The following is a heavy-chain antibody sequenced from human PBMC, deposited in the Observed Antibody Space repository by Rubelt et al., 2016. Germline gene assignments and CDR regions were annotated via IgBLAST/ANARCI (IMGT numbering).Heavy chain of an antibody. D-gene: IGHD4-23*01. CDR2: ISAYNGNT. CDR3: ARDVGGNSVLYYFDY. Sequence: VQLVQSGAEVKKPGESLKISCKASGYTFTSYGISWVRQAPGQGLEWMGWISAYNGNTNYAQKLQGRVTMTTDTATSTAYMELRSLRSDDTAVYYCARDVGGNSVLYYFDYWGQGTLVTVSS. J-gene: IGHJ4*02. CDR1: GYTFTSYG. V-gene: IGHV1-18*01.